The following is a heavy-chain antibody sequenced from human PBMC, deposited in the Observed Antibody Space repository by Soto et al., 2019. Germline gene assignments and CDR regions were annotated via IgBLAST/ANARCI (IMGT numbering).Heavy chain of an antibody. Sequence: QVQLVQSGAEVQKPGSSVKVSCKTSGVSFNNNGIGWVRQAPGHGLEWMGGVSPPFRTSNNARKFQGRIAITADASTGTVNMELSSLTSEDTAQYYCARVLYYGSGSYSPYGMDVWGQGTTVTVSS. J-gene: IGHJ6*02. V-gene: IGHV1-69*01. CDR2: VSPPFRTS. CDR1: GVSFNNNG. CDR3: ARVLYYGSGSYSPYGMDV. D-gene: IGHD3-10*01.